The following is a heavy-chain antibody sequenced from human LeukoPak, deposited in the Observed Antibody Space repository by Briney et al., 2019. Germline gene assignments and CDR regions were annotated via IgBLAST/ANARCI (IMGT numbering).Heavy chain of an antibody. CDR3: AKRGLAAALFR. D-gene: IGHD6-13*01. J-gene: IGHJ4*02. V-gene: IGHV3-23*01. Sequence: GGSLRLSCAASGFTFSSYAMSWVRQAPGKGLEWVSDISGSGGSTYYADSVKGRFTISRDNAKNNLYLQMNRLRAEDTAVYYCAKRGLAAALFRWGQGTLVTVSS. CDR1: GFTFSSYA. CDR2: ISGSGGST.